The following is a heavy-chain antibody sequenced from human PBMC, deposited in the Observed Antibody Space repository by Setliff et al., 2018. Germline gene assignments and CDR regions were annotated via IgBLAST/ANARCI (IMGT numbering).Heavy chain of an antibody. CDR3: ARVVGDYDYEDYYYYGMDV. D-gene: IGHD4-17*01. V-gene: IGHV1-18*01. J-gene: IGHJ6*02. CDR1: GYTFTSYG. Sequence: ASVKVSCKASGYTFTSYGISWVRQAPGQGLEWVGWISAYNGNTNYAQKLQGRVTMTTDTSTSTAYMELRSLRSDDTAVYYCARVVGDYDYEDYYYYGMDVWGQGTTVTVSS. CDR2: ISAYNGNT.